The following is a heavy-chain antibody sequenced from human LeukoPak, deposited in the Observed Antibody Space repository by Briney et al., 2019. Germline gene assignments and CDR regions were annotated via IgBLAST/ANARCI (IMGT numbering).Heavy chain of an antibody. V-gene: IGHV4-38-2*01. CDR1: GYSISSGYY. D-gene: IGHD5-12*01. CDR2: IYHGGST. Sequence: SETLSLTCAVSGYSISSGYYWGWIRQPPGRGLEWIGTIYHGGSTYYNPSLTSRVTISVDTSKNQLSLKLTSVPAADTAVYYCARYSRNGVDEIGFWGQGTLVAVSS. J-gene: IGHJ4*02. CDR3: ARYSRNGVDEIGF.